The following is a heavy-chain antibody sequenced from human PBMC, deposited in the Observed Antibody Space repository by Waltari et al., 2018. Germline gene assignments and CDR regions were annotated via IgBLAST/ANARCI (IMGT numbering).Heavy chain of an antibody. CDR3: ARAGYDFWSGYYTPYDYYYMDV. CDR2: INPSGGST. V-gene: IGHV1-46*03. D-gene: IGHD3-3*01. Sequence: QVQLVQSGAEVKKPGASVKVSCKASGYTFTSYYMHWVRQAPGQGLEWMGIINPSGGSTSYAQKFQGRVTMTRDTSTSTVYMELSSLRSEDTAVYYCARAGYDFWSGYYTPYDYYYMDVWGKGTTVTVSS. J-gene: IGHJ6*03. CDR1: GYTFTSYY.